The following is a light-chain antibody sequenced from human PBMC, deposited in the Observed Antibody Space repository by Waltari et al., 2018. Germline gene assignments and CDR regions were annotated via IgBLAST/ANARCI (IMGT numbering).Light chain of an antibody. J-gene: IGKJ4*01. Sequence: EIVLTQSPGTLSLSPGERATLSCRASQSVSSSYLAWYQQKPGQAPRPLLFGASARATGIPDRFSGSGSGTDFTLTISRLEPEDFAVYYCQQYDNLSPLTFGGGTKVEIK. V-gene: IGKV3-20*01. CDR2: GAS. CDR1: QSVSSSY. CDR3: QQYDNLSPLT.